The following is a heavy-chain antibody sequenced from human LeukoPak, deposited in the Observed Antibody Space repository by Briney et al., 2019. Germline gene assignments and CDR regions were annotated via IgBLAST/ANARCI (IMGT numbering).Heavy chain of an antibody. V-gene: IGHV3-21*01. CDR1: GFTFSSYS. D-gene: IGHD2-15*01. J-gene: IGHJ4*02. Sequence: TGGSLRLSCAASGFTFSSYSMNWVRQAPGKGLEWVSSISSSSSYIYYADSVKGRFTISRDNAKNSPYLQMNSLRAEDTAVYYCARGYVVVAAVFDYWGQGTLVTVSS. CDR3: ARGYVVVAAVFDY. CDR2: ISSSSSYI.